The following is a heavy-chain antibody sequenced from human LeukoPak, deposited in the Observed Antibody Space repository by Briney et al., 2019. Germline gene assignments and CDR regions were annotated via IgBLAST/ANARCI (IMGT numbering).Heavy chain of an antibody. CDR3: ARGIPGGFDY. V-gene: IGHV3-21*01. J-gene: IGHJ4*02. Sequence: GGSLRLSCAATGFTFSSYSMNWVRQAPGKGLEWVSSISSSSSYIYYADSVKGRFTISRDNAKNSLYLQMNSLRAEDTAVYYCARGIPGGFDYWGQGTLVTVSS. D-gene: IGHD1-14*01. CDR1: GFTFSSYS. CDR2: ISSSSSYI.